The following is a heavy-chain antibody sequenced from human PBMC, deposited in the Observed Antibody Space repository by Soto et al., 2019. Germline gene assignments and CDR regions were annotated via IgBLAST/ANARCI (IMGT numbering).Heavy chain of an antibody. V-gene: IGHV3-23*01. D-gene: IGHD6-19*01. CDR2: SSASGSST. CDR3: AKDRKSGSGWYWDY. Sequence: HPGGSLRLSCAASGFTFSGYATSWVRQAPGKGLEWVSASSASGSSTYYADSVKGRFTISRDNSKNTLYLQMNSLRAEDTAIYYCAKDRKSGSGWYWDYWGQGTLVTVSS. CDR1: GFTFSGYA. J-gene: IGHJ4*02.